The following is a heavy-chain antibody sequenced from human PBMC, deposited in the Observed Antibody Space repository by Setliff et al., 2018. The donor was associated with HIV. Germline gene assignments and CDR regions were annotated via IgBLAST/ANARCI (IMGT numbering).Heavy chain of an antibody. CDR3: ARRERYCSGTTCYRYFQH. J-gene: IGHJ1*01. Sequence: SETRSLTCAVFGGSFSAYYWNWIRQTPGKGLEWIGEINHSGTTNYNPSLNSRVTISVDTSNKRFSLTLRSATAADTALYYCARRERYCSGTTCYRYFQHWGQGTLVTVSS. V-gene: IGHV4-34*01. CDR1: GGSFSAYY. D-gene: IGHD2-2*01. CDR2: INHSGTT.